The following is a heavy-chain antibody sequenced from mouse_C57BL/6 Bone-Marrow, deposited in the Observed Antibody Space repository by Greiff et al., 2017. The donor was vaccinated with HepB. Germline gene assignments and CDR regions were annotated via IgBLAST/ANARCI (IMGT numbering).Heavy chain of an antibody. CDR1: GYTFTSYW. J-gene: IGHJ2*01. Sequence: QVQLQQPGAELVKPGASVKLSCKASGYTFTSYWMHWVKQRPGQGLEWIGMIHPNSGSTNYNEKFKSKATLTVDKSSSTADMQLSSLTSEDSAVYYCTRRGIDDYALYYWGQGTTITVTA. V-gene: IGHV1-64*01. D-gene: IGHD2-4*01. CDR3: TRRGIDDYALYY. CDR2: IHPNSGST.